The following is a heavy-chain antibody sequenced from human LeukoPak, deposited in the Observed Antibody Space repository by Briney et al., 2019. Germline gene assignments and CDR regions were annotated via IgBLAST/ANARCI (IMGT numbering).Heavy chain of an antibody. CDR3: ARGGATHNWFDP. CDR2: IYYSGST. V-gene: IGHV4-30-4*01. J-gene: IGHJ5*02. D-gene: IGHD1-26*01. Sequence: PSQTLSLTCTVSGGSISSGDYYWRWIRQPPGRGLEWIGYIYYSGSTYYNPSLKSRVTISVDTSKNQFSLKLSSVTAADTAVYYCARGGATHNWFDPWGQGTLVTVSS. CDR1: GGSISSGDYY.